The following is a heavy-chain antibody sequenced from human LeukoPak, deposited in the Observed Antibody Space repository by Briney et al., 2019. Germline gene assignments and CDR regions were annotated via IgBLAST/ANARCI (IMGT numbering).Heavy chain of an antibody. Sequence: GESLKISCTASGYTFTSHWIAWVRQMPGKGLELMGVIYPGDSDTRYSPSFQGQVTISVDKSITTAYLQWRSLKASDTAMYFCARLKLTLDYWGQGSLVTASS. D-gene: IGHD4-23*01. CDR3: ARLKLTLDY. V-gene: IGHV5-51*01. CDR2: IYPGDSDT. CDR1: GYTFTSHW. J-gene: IGHJ4*02.